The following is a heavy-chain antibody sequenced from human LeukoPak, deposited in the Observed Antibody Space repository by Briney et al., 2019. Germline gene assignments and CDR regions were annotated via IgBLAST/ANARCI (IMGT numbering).Heavy chain of an antibody. J-gene: IGHJ3*02. Sequence: SVKVSCKASGYTFTSYDINWVRQAPGQGLEWMGGIIPIFGTANYAQKFQGRVTITTDESTSTAYMELSSLRSEDTAVYYCARDSSELAFDIWGQGTMVTVSS. V-gene: IGHV1-69*05. CDR3: ARDSSELAFDI. D-gene: IGHD1-14*01. CDR2: IIPIFGTA. CDR1: GYTFTSYD.